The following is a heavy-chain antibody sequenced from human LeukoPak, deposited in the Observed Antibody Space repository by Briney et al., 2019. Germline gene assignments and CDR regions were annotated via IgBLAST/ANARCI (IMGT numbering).Heavy chain of an antibody. D-gene: IGHD6-19*01. V-gene: IGHV4-61*05. Sequence: SETLSLTCTVSGGSISSSIYYWGWIRQPPGKGLEWIGYIYYSGSTNYNPSLKSRVTMSVDTSKNQFSLKLSSVTAADTAVYYCASLRLPSMSSSGWYGAIDIWGQGTMVTVSS. J-gene: IGHJ3*02. CDR3: ASLRLPSMSSSGWYGAIDI. CDR2: IYYSGST. CDR1: GGSISSSIYY.